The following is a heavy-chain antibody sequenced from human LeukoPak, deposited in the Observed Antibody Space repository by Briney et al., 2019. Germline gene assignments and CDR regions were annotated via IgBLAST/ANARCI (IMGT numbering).Heavy chain of an antibody. J-gene: IGHJ4*02. CDR1: GYTFASYG. Sequence: ASVKVSCKASGYTFASYGISWVRQAPGQGLEWMGWISAYNGNTNYAQKLQGRVTMTTDTSTSTAYMELRSLRSDDTAVYYCARDSRRYCSSTSCPRFDYWGQGTLVTVSS. D-gene: IGHD2-2*01. CDR2: ISAYNGNT. V-gene: IGHV1-18*01. CDR3: ARDSRRYCSSTSCPRFDY.